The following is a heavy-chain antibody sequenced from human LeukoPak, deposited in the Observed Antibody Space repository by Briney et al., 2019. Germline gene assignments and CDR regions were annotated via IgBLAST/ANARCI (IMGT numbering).Heavy chain of an antibody. CDR3: AFTVTVINIDVFDI. CDR2: IYYSGST. Sequence: SETLSLTCTVSGGSISSGGYYWSWIRQHPGKGLEWIGYIYYSGSTYYNPSLKSRVTMSVDTSKNQFSLKLSSVTAADTAVYYCAFTVTVINIDVFDIGGKGKMFTVFS. J-gene: IGHJ3*02. D-gene: IGHD2-21*02. CDR1: GGSISSGGYY. V-gene: IGHV4-31*03.